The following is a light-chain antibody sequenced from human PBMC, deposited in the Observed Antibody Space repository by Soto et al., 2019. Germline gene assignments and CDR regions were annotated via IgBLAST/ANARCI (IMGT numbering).Light chain of an antibody. J-gene: IGKJ4*01. V-gene: IGKV3-11*01. CDR1: QIILFSSNNKNY. CDR3: QQRSNWPALT. Sequence: DIVMTHSPYSLSVSLGERATINCKSSQIILFSSNNKNYLAWYQQKPGQAPRLLIYDASNRATGIPARFSGSGSGTDFTLTISSLEPEDFAVYYCQQRSNWPALTFGGGTKVDIK. CDR2: DAS.